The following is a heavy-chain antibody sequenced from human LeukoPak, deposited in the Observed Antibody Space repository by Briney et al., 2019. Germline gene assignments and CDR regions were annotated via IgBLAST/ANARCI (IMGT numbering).Heavy chain of an antibody. CDR2: INHSGST. V-gene: IGHV4-34*01. J-gene: IGHJ5*02. D-gene: IGHD4-17*01. Sequence: SETLSLTCAVYGGSFSGYYWSWIRQPPGKGLEWIGEINHSGSTNYNPSLKSRVTISVDTSKNQFSLKLSSVTAADTAVYYGAREVDYGDYPNWFDPWGQGTLVTVSS. CDR3: AREVDYGDYPNWFDP. CDR1: GGSFSGYY.